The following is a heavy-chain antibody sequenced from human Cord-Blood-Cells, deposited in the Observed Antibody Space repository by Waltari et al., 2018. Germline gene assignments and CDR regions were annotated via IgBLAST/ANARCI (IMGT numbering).Heavy chain of an antibody. CDR1: GGSFSGYY. CDR3: ARSIVGANWFDP. D-gene: IGHD1-26*01. CDR2: INHSGST. V-gene: IGHV4-34*01. J-gene: IGHJ5*02. Sequence: QVQLQQWGAGLLKPSETLSLTCAVYGGSFSGYYWSWIRQPPGKGLEWIGEINHSGSTNYNPSLKSRVTISVDTSKNQLSRKLSSVTAADTAVYYCARSIVGANWFDPWGQGTLVTVSS.